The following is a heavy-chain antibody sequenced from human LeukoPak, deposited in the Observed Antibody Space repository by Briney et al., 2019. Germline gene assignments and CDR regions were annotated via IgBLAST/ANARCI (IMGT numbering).Heavy chain of an antibody. CDR1: GGSVSSGSYY. V-gene: IGHV4-61*01. CDR2: IYYSGSTQYSGST. CDR3: ARDHGGNSAFDY. D-gene: IGHD4-23*01. J-gene: IGHJ4*02. Sequence: SETLSLTCTVSGGSVSSGSYYWSWIRQPPGKGLEWIGYIYYSGSTQYSGSTQYNPSLKSRVTISVDTSKNQFSLKPSSVTAADTAVYYCARDHGGNSAFDYWGQGTLVTVSS.